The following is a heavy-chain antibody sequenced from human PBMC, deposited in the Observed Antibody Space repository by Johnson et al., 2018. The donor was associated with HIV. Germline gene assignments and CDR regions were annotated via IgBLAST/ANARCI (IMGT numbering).Heavy chain of an antibody. CDR3: TREVYRAFDI. Sequence: VQLVESGGGLVQPGGSLRLSCAASGFPVSSSYMSWVRQAPGKGLEWVSVLYSGGDTYYADSVEGRFIISRDNSKNTLYLQMNTLRAEDTAVYYCTREVYRAFDIWGQGTMVTVSS. CDR2: LYSGGDT. V-gene: IGHV3-66*01. J-gene: IGHJ3*02. CDR1: GFPVSSSY. D-gene: IGHD2/OR15-2a*01.